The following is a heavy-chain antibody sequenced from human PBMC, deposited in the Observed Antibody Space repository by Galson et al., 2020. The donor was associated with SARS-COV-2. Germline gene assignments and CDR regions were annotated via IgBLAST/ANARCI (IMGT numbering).Heavy chain of an antibody. Sequence: SVKVYCKSSGSTFNTYSISWLRQAPGQGLEWMGGIVPLFGTANYAQDFQGRVTITADESTATAYLELSSLRSEDTAVYFCARDPDISMAPHYYFDMDVWGQGTTVIVSS. CDR3: ARDPDISMAPHYYFDMDV. D-gene: IGHD5-18*01. CDR1: GSTFNTYS. V-gene: IGHV1-69*13. J-gene: IGHJ6*02. CDR2: IVPLFGTA.